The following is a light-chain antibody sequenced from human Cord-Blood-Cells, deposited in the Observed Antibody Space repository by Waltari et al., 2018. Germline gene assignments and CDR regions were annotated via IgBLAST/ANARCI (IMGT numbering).Light chain of an antibody. CDR3: QAWDSSYVV. V-gene: IGLV3-1*01. CDR1: KLGDTY. CDR2: QDS. J-gene: IGLJ2*01. Sequence: SYELTQPPSLSVSPGPTASIPCTGAKLGDTYPCRYQQKPGQSPVLVIYQDSKRPSGIPERFSGSNSGNTATLTISGTQAMDEADYYCQAWDSSYVVFGGGTKLTVL.